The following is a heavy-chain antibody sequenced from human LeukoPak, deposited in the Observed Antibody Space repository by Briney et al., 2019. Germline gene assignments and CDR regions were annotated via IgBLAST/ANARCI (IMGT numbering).Heavy chain of an antibody. Sequence: GGSLRLSCTASGFTFGDYDMSWFRQAPGKGLEWVGFIRSKAYGGTTEYAASVKGRFTISRDDSKSIAYQQMNSLKTEDTAVYYCTRGGGSYRFDYWGQGTLVTVSS. CDR1: GFTFGDYD. D-gene: IGHD1-26*01. J-gene: IGHJ4*02. V-gene: IGHV3-49*03. CDR3: TRGGGSYRFDY. CDR2: IRSKAYGGTT.